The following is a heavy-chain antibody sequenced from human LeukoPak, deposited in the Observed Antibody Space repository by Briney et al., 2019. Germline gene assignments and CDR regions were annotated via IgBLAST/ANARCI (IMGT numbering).Heavy chain of an antibody. V-gene: IGHV3-48*01. CDR2: ISSSSSTI. CDR3: ARGRPVDC. J-gene: IGHJ4*02. Sequence: TGGSLRLSCAASGFTFSRHAMSWVRQAPGKGLEWVSYISSSSSTIYYADSVKGRFTISRDNAKNSLYLQMNSLRAEDTAVYYCARGRPVDCWGQGTLVTVSS. CDR1: GFTFSRHA.